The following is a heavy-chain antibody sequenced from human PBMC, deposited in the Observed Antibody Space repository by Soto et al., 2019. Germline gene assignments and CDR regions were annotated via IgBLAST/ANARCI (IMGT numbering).Heavy chain of an antibody. CDR2: ISASGDAA. Sequence: EVQLLESGGDLVQPGGSLRLSCAASGFIFSSYAMTWVRQVPGKGLEWVSVISASGDAADYADSVKGQFTISSDNSKNILFLQMNSLRGDDTAFYYCAKGPEECSGARCYSGLVYWGQGTLVTVS. CDR1: GFIFSSYA. J-gene: IGHJ4*02. CDR3: AKGPEECSGARCYSGLVY. V-gene: IGHV3-23*01. D-gene: IGHD2-15*01.